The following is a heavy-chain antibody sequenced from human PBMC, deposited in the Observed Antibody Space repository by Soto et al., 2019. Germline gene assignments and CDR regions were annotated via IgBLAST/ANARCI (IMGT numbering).Heavy chain of an antibody. J-gene: IGHJ4*02. V-gene: IGHV1-8*01. CDR3: ARGPRYCSSPSCTSWVY. CDR1: GYTFTTHD. Sequence: QVQLVQSGAEVKKPGASVKVSCEASGYTFTTHDINWVRQATGQGLEWMGWMNPRSGNTGEAQKFQGRLTMTSNTSTGTAYMELSGLTSEDTAVYYCARGPRYCSSPSCTSWVYWGQGTLVTVSS. D-gene: IGHD2-2*01. CDR2: MNPRSGNT.